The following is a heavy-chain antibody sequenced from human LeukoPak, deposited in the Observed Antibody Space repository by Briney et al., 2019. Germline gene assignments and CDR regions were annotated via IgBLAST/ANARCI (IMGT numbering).Heavy chain of an antibody. Sequence: GGSLRLSCAASGFTFSSYAMHWVRQAPGKGLEWVAVISYDGSNKCYADSVKGRFTISRDNSKNTPYLQMNSLRAEDTAVYYCAREGRRYPVYYYYGMDVWGQGTTVTVSS. CDR2: ISYDGSNK. CDR1: GFTFSSYA. V-gene: IGHV3-30-3*01. CDR3: AREGRRYPVYYYYGMDV. J-gene: IGHJ6*02. D-gene: IGHD3-9*01.